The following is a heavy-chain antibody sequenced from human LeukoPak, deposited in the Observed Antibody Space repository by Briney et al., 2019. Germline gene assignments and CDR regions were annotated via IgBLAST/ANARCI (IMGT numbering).Heavy chain of an antibody. CDR1: GGSISTYY. Sequence: SETLSLTCTVSGGSISTYYWSWIRQPPGKGLECMGYIYYSGSTNYNPSLKSRVTISVDTSKNQFSLKLSSVTAADTAVYYCARERCSSATCYFDYWGQGTLVTVSS. CDR2: IYYSGST. V-gene: IGHV4-59*01. D-gene: IGHD2-2*01. J-gene: IGHJ4*02. CDR3: ARERCSSATCYFDY.